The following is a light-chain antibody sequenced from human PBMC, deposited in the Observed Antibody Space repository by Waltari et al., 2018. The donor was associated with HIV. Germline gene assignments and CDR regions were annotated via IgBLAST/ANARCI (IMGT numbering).Light chain of an antibody. J-gene: IGLJ3*02. Sequence: QSALTQPHSASGSPGQSVTISYTGTSSDVGSYTYVSWYQQYPGKAPNLIIYEVSKRPSGVPDRFSGSKSGNTASLTVSGLQAEDEADYYCSSYAGDNNLLFGGGTKLTVL. CDR3: SSYAGDNNLL. V-gene: IGLV2-8*01. CDR1: SSDVGSYTY. CDR2: EVS.